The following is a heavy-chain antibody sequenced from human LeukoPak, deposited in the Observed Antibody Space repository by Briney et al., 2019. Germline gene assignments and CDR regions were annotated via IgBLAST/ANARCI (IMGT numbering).Heavy chain of an antibody. D-gene: IGHD3-10*01. CDR2: FDPEDGET. Sequence: ASVKVSCKVSGYTLTELSMHWVRQAPGKGLEWMGGFDPEDGETIYAQKFQGRVTMTEDTSTDTAYMELNSLRAEDTAVYYCARGGMVRGVTIFDYWGQGTLVTVSS. J-gene: IGHJ4*02. CDR1: GYTLTELS. CDR3: ARGGMVRGVTIFDY. V-gene: IGHV1-24*01.